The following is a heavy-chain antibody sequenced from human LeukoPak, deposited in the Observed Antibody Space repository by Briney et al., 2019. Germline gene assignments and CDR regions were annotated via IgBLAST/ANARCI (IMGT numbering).Heavy chain of an antibody. CDR1: GGSISNYY. V-gene: IGHV4-38-2*02. Sequence: SETLSLTCTVSGGSISNYYWGWIRQPPGKGLEWIGSIYHSGSTYYNPSLKSRVTISVDMSKNQFSLKLSSVTAADTAVYYCARAHDYYYYMDVWGKGTTVTVSS. CDR2: IYHSGST. J-gene: IGHJ6*03. CDR3: ARAHDYYYYMDV.